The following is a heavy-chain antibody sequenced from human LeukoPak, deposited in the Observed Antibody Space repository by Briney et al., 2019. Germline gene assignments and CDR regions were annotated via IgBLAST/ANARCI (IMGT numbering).Heavy chain of an antibody. J-gene: IGHJ4*02. D-gene: IGHD3-22*01. CDR1: GFTFSNLA. V-gene: IGHV3-23*01. CDR2: ISDSGGTT. CDR3: ARGSDSSGYFPKVD. Sequence: GGSLRLSCVASGFTFSNLAMGWVRQAPGKGLEWVSVISDSGGTTYYADSVKGRFTISRDNSRNTLYLQMNSLRAEDTAVYYCARGSDSSGYFPKVDWGQGTLVTVSS.